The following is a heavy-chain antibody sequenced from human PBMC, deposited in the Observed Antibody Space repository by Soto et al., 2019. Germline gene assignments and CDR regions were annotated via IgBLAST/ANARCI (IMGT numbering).Heavy chain of an antibody. D-gene: IGHD2-21*02. CDR2: INHSGST. CDR1: GGSFSGYY. V-gene: IGHV4-34*01. CDR3: ARGRGGNSNWFDP. J-gene: IGHJ5*02. Sequence: SETLSLTCAVYGGSFSGYYWSWIRQPPGKGLEWIGEINHSGSTNYTPSLKSRVTISVDTSKNQFSLKLSSVTAADTAVYYCARGRGGNSNWFDPWGQGTLVTVSS.